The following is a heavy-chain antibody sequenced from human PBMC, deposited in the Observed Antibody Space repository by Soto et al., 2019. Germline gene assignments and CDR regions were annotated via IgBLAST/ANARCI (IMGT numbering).Heavy chain of an antibody. CDR3: GTDQWGGAFDL. V-gene: IGHV3-7*01. CDR2: IKEDGSVR. CDR1: DFTISPYW. Sequence: EVQVVESGGGVVQPGGSLRLSCAASDFTISPYWMTWVRQTPGQGLEFVANIKEDGSVRNYVDSVKGRFTISRDNAKNSLYLQMNSLRAEDTAVYYCGTDQWGGAFDLWGQGTTVTVSS. J-gene: IGHJ3*01. D-gene: IGHD3-10*01.